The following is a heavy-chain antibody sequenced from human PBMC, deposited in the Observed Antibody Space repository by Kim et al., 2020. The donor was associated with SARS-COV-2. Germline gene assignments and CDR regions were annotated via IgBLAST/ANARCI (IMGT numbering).Heavy chain of an antibody. Sequence: SETLSLTCTVSGGSISSSSYYWGWIRQPPGXXXEWXXSIYYXGSTYYNPSLKSRXTISXXPSKXXFSLXXSSXXPADTXVYYXARHXXLLRXXDGLXXLGXXDIXXXGTMXXVS. D-gene: IGHD3-9*01. CDR3: ARHXXLLRXXDGLXXLGXXDI. V-gene: IGHV4-39*01. CDR1: GGSISSSSYY. CDR2: IYYXGST. J-gene: IGHJ3*02.